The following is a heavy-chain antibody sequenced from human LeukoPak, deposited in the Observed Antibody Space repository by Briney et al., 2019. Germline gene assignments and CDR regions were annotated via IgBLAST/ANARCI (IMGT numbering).Heavy chain of an antibody. D-gene: IGHD3-10*01. Sequence: ASLKVSCKASGYTFTSYDINWVRQATGQGLEWMGWMNPNSGNTGYAQKFQGRVTMTRNTSISTAYMELSSLRSEDTAVYYCARVATESGSGRNKLIDPWGQGTLVTVSS. CDR1: GYTFTSYD. CDR3: ARVATESGSGRNKLIDP. V-gene: IGHV1-8*01. J-gene: IGHJ5*02. CDR2: MNPNSGNT.